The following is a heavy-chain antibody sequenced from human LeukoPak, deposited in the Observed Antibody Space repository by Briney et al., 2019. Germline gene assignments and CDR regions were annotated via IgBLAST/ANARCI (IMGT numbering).Heavy chain of an antibody. CDR3: ATNTTIGVYYFDY. CDR2: INAGNGNT. Sequence: ASVKVSCKASGYTFTSYAMHWVRQAPGQRLEWMGWINAGNGNTKYSQKFQGRVTITRDTSASTASMQLSSLRPEDTAVYYCATNTTIGVYYFDYWGQGALVTVSS. V-gene: IGHV1-3*01. D-gene: IGHD3-22*01. CDR1: GYTFTSYA. J-gene: IGHJ4*02.